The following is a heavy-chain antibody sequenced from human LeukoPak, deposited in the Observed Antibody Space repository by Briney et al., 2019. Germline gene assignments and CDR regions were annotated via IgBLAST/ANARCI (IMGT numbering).Heavy chain of an antibody. Sequence: GGSLRLSCAASGFTFSSYGMHWVRQAPGKGLEWVVVIWYDGSNKYYADSVKGRFTISRDNSKNTLYLQMNSLRAKDTAVYYCARGRTSGGSPVGWFDPWGQGTLVTVSS. J-gene: IGHJ5*02. CDR3: ARGRTSGGSPVGWFDP. CDR2: IWYDGSNK. V-gene: IGHV3-33*01. CDR1: GFTFSSYG. D-gene: IGHD2-15*01.